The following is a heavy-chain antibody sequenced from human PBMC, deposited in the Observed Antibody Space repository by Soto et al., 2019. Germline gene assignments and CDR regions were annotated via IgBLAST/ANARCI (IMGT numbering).Heavy chain of an antibody. CDR1: GYTFSNYG. V-gene: IGHV1-18*01. J-gene: IGHJ5*01. CDR2: ISLYSDGT. CDR3: VRVVPGAEAWFGS. Sequence: PSVKVSCKTAGYTFSNYGITWVRQAPGQPLEWLGWISLYSDGTNYAQKFQGRVSMTTDTSTTTAYMELRSLRSDDTAVYYCVRVVPGAEAWFGSWGQGTLVTVS. D-gene: IGHD2-2*01.